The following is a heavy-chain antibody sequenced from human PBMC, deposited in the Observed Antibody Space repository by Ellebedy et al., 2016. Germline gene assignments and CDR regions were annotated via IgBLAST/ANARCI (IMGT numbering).Heavy chain of an antibody. Sequence: GESLKISCAASGFTFSDYYMSWIRQAPGKGLEWVSYSSGSGSTIYYADSVKGRFTISRDNAKNLLYLQINSLRDEDTAVYYCASGYSFGAEAFDIWGQGTVVTVSS. D-gene: IGHD5-18*01. V-gene: IGHV3-11*01. J-gene: IGHJ3*02. CDR3: ASGYSFGAEAFDI. CDR2: SSGSGSTI. CDR1: GFTFSDYY.